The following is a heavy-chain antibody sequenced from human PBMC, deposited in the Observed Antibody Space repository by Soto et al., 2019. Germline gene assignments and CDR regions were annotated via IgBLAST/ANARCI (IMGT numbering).Heavy chain of an antibody. D-gene: IGHD3-9*01. CDR3: ARNLMDYDILTCYYMGYYYDY. V-gene: IGHV1-3*01. Sequence: ASVKVSCKASGYTFTSYAMHWVRQAPGQRLEWMGWINAGNGNTIYSQKFQGRVTITRDTSASTAYMELSSLRSEDTAVYYCARNLMDYDILTCYYMGYYYDYWGQGTLVTVSS. J-gene: IGHJ4*02. CDR1: GYTFTSYA. CDR2: INAGNGNT.